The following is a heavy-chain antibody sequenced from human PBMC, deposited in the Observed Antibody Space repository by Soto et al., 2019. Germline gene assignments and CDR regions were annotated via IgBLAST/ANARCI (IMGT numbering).Heavy chain of an antibody. CDR3: ARRYGYYFDY. D-gene: IGHD4-17*01. Sequence: SVTLSLTCTVFGGSISSYYWSWIRQPPGKGLEWIGYIYYSGSTNYNPSLKSRVTISVDTSKNQLSLKLSSVTAADTAVYYCARRYGYYFDYWGQGTLVTVS. CDR2: IYYSGST. V-gene: IGHV4-59*08. J-gene: IGHJ4*02. CDR1: GGSISSYY.